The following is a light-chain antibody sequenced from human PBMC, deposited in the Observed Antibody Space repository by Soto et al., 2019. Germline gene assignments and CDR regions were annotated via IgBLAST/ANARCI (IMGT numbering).Light chain of an antibody. CDR2: DAS. J-gene: IGKJ1*01. CDR1: QSVGST. CDR3: QQYNTWPRT. Sequence: EKVMTQSPATLSVSPGERATLSCMASQSVGSTLAWYQQKPGQPPRLLIYDASTRATGIPARFSGSGSGTEFTLTISSLQSEDVAVYYCQQYNTWPRTFGQGTKVDIK. V-gene: IGKV3-15*01.